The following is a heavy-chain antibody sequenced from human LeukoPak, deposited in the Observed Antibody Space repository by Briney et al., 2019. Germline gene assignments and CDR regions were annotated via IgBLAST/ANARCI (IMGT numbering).Heavy chain of an antibody. V-gene: IGHV3-15*01. D-gene: IGHD1-1*01. Sequence: GGSLRLSCTTSGLSFRDAYMSWVRQAPGKGLEWVGRVKSRADGGSTDYAGPVKGRFSISRDDSKNTVHLEMDSLKTDDTAVYYCTTDRMTRNGFFDYWGQGTLVIVSS. CDR3: TTDRMTRNGFFDY. J-gene: IGHJ4*02. CDR1: GLSFRDAY. CDR2: VKSRADGGST.